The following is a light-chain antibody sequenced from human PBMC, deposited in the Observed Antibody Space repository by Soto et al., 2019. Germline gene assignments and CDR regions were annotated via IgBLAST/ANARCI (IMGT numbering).Light chain of an antibody. Sequence: DIQVTQSPPTLSASVGDRVTITCRASQTISTWMAWYQQKPGKAPKLLVYDASTLQSGVASRFSGSGSGTEFTLIISGLQPDDSATYYCQQYDTYWTFGQGTKVEFK. V-gene: IGKV1-5*01. CDR1: QTISTW. CDR2: DAS. J-gene: IGKJ1*01. CDR3: QQYDTYWT.